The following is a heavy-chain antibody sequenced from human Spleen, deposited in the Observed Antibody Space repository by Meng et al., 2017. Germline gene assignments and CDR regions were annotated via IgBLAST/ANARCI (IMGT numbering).Heavy chain of an antibody. Sequence: SETLSLTCTVSGGSISSYYWSWIRQPAGKGREWIGRIYTSGSTNYNPSLKSRVTMSVDTSKNQFSLKLSSVTAADTAVYYCASGIAVAGSSYYYYYGMDVWGQGTTVTVSS. J-gene: IGHJ6*02. D-gene: IGHD6-19*01. CDR2: IYTSGST. CDR1: GGSISSYY. V-gene: IGHV4-4*07. CDR3: ASGIAVAGSSYYYYYGMDV.